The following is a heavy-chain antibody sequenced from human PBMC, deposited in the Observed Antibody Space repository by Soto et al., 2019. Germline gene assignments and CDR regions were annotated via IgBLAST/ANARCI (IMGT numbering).Heavy chain of an antibody. J-gene: IGHJ4*02. V-gene: IGHV3-21*06. CDR3: ARESEDLTSNFDY. CDR2: ISSTTNYI. Sequence: EVQLVESGGGLVKPGGSLRLSCAASGFTFTRYSMNWVRQAPGKGLEWVSSISSTTNYIYYADSMKGRFTISRDNAKNSLYLEMNSLRAEDTAVYYCARESEDLTSNFDYWGQGTLVTVS. CDR1: GFTFTRYS.